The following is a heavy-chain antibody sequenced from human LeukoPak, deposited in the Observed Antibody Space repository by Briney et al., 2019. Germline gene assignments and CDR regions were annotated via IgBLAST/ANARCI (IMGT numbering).Heavy chain of an antibody. Sequence: GGSLRLSCVAPDSSIGTYSVSWVRQVPGKGLEWVSGMSGGGLSTYYARSVRGPSTISRDTSKSTFYLELKSLGADNTALYYCAKDRISGQGGAARILAYWGQGILVTVSS. CDR2: MSGGGLST. V-gene: IGHV3-23*01. D-gene: IGHD6-6*01. CDR1: DSSIGTYS. J-gene: IGHJ4*02. CDR3: AKDRISGQGGAARILAY.